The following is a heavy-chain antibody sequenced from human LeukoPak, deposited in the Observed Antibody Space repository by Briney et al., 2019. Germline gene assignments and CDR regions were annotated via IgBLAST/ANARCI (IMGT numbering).Heavy chain of an antibody. CDR1: GGSISSYY. V-gene: IGHV4-59*01. Sequence: PSETLSLTCTVSGGSISSYYWSWIRQPPGKGLEWIGYMYYSGSTKYNPSLKSRVTISVDTSKNHVSLKLSSVTAADTAVYYCARGEGRGWYWAFDIWGQGTMVTVSS. CDR2: MYYSGST. J-gene: IGHJ3*02. CDR3: ARGEGRGWYWAFDI. D-gene: IGHD6-19*01.